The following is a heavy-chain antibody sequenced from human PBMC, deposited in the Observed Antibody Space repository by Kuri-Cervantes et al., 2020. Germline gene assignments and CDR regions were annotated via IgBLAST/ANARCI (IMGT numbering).Heavy chain of an antibody. CDR2: INPNSGGT. V-gene: IGHV1-2*02. CDR1: GYTFTGYY. CDR3: ARGGESGSYYGMDV. Sequence: ASVKVSCKASGYTFTGYYMHWVRQAPGQGLEWMGWINPNSGGTNYAQKFRGRVTMTRDTSISTAYMELSRLRSDDTAVYYCARGGESGSYYGMDVWGQGATVTVSS. J-gene: IGHJ6*02. D-gene: IGHD1-26*01.